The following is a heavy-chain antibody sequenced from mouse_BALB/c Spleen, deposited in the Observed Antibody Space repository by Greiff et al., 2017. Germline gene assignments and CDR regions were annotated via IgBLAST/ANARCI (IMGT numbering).Heavy chain of an antibody. V-gene: IGHV5-6*02. J-gene: IGHJ2*01. CDR2: ISSGGSYT. CDR3: ASNYYGLDY. D-gene: IGHD1-2*01. Sequence: DVMLVESGGDLVKPGGSLKLSCAASGFTFSSYGMSWVRQTPDKRLEWVATISSGGSYTYYPDSVKGRFTISRDNAKNTLYLQMSSLRSEDTAMYYCASNYYGLDYWGQGTTLTVSS. CDR1: GFTFSSYG.